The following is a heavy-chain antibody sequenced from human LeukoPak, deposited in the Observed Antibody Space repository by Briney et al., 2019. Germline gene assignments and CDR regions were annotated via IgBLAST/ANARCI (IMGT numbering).Heavy chain of an antibody. Sequence: GGSLRLSCAASGFTFSSYSMNWVRQAPGKGLEWVSSIISSSSYIYYADSVKGRFTISRDNAKNSLYLQMNSLRAEDTAVYYCARDSPVGATFDYWGQGTLVTVSS. D-gene: IGHD1-26*01. J-gene: IGHJ4*02. V-gene: IGHV3-21*01. CDR1: GFTFSSYS. CDR2: IISSSSYI. CDR3: ARDSPVGATFDY.